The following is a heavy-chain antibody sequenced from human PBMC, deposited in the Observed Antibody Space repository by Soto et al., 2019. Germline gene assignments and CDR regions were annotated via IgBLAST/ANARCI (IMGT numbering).Heavy chain of an antibody. D-gene: IGHD2-2*01. CDR1: GYSFTSYW. CDR2: IDPSDSYT. J-gene: IGHJ6*02. Sequence: GESLKISCKGSGYSFTSYWISWVRQMPGKGLEWMGRIDPSDSYTNYSPSFQGHVTISADKSISTAYLQWSSLKASDTAMYYCARGVLPAGRDYYYYYGMDVWGQGTTVTVSS. CDR3: ARGVLPAGRDYYYYYGMDV. V-gene: IGHV5-10-1*01.